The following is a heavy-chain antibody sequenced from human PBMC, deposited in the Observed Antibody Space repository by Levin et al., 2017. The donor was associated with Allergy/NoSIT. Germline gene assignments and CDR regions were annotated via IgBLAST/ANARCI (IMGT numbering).Heavy chain of an antibody. V-gene: IGHV4-59*01. CDR3: GRVLTGTVDY. CDR2: ISYSGST. CDR1: GASISSYH. J-gene: IGHJ4*02. D-gene: IGHD1-20*01. Sequence: SETLSLTCTVSGASISSYHWGWIRQPPGKGLEWIGYISYSGSTNYIPSLKSRVTISVDTSKNQFSLKLSSVTAADTAVYYCGRVLTGTVDYWGQGTLVTVSS.